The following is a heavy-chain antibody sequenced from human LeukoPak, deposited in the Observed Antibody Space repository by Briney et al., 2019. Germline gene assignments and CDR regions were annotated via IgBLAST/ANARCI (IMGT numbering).Heavy chain of an antibody. CDR3: AKDLRTTMVRGVIGASGFDY. J-gene: IGHJ4*02. Sequence: GGSLRLSCAASGFTFRSYAMHWVRQAPGKGLEWVAVISYDGSNKYYADSVKGRFTISRDNSKNTLYLQMNSLRAEDTAVYYCAKDLRTTMVRGVIGASGFDYWGQGTLVTVSS. D-gene: IGHD3-10*01. CDR2: ISYDGSNK. CDR1: GFTFRSYA. V-gene: IGHV3-30*04.